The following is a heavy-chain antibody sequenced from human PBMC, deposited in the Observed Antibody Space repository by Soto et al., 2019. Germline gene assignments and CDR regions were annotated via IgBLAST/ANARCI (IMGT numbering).Heavy chain of an antibody. V-gene: IGHV3-33*01. Sequence: QVQLVESGGGVVQPGRSLRLSCAASGFTFSSYGMHWVRQAPGKGLEWVAVIWYDGSNKYYADSVKGRFTISRDNSKNTLYLQMNSLRAEDTAVYYCARDLWLRTGGFDYWGQGTLVTVSS. CDR2: IWYDGSNK. CDR3: ARDLWLRTGGFDY. CDR1: GFTFSSYG. J-gene: IGHJ4*02. D-gene: IGHD5-12*01.